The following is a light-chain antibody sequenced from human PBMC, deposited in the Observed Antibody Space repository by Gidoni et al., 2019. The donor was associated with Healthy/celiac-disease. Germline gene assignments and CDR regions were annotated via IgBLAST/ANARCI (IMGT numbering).Light chain of an antibody. CDR3: AAWDDSLNGWV. J-gene: IGLJ3*02. Sequence: VLTLPPSASGTTGQRVTISCSGSSSNIGSNTVNWYQQLPGTAPKLLIYSNNQRPSGVPDRFSGSKSGTSASLAISGRQSEDEADYYCAAWDDSLNGWVFGGGTKLTVL. CDR2: SNN. V-gene: IGLV1-44*01. CDR1: SSNIGSNT.